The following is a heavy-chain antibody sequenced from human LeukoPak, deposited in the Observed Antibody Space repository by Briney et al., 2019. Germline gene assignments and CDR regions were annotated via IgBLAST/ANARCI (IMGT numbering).Heavy chain of an antibody. CDR2: ISASGGGT. V-gene: IGHV3-23*01. CDR3: AKVPGNYCSSTSCYLDY. J-gene: IGHJ4*02. Sequence: GGSLRLSCAASGFTFTTYPMSWVRQAPGKGLEWVSAISASGGGTYYADSVKGRFTISRDSSKDTLYLQMNSLRAEDTAVYYCAKVPGNYCSSTSCYLDYWGQGTLVTVSS. D-gene: IGHD2-2*01. CDR1: GFTFTTYP.